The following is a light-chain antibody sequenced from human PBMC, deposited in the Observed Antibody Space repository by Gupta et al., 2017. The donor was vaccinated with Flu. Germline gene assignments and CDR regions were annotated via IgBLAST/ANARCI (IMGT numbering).Light chain of an antibody. CDR1: ELPRQY. J-gene: IGLJ2*01. CDR3: QSLYSSGSVI. V-gene: IGLV3-25*01. CDR2: KDN. Sequence: SYELTQPHSVSDSPGQPGKVTCSGDELPRQYAFWYQRKTGQAPRLVISKDNERPSGIPARFSGSSSGTTVTLTIGGGQAEDEADYYCQSLYSSGSVIFGAGTKLTVL.